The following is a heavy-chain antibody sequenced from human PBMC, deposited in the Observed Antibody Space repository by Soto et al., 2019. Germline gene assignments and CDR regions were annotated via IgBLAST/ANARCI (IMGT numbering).Heavy chain of an antibody. Sequence: GSLRLSCAASGFTFSSYAMSWVRQAPGKGLEWVSAISGSGGSTYYADSVKGRFTISRDNSKNTLYLQMNSLGAEDTAVFYCAKVVLPNYYDSSGYSDFDYWGQGTLVTVSS. J-gene: IGHJ4*02. CDR3: AKVVLPNYYDSSGYSDFDY. D-gene: IGHD3-22*01. CDR1: GFTFSSYA. V-gene: IGHV3-23*01. CDR2: ISGSGGST.